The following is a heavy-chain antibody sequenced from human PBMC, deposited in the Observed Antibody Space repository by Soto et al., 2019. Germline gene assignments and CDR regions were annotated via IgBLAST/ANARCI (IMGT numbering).Heavy chain of an antibody. CDR2: ISGSGGST. Sequence: GGSLRLSCAASGFTFSSYAMSWVRQAPGKGLEWVSAISGSGGSTYYADSVKGRFTISRDNSKNTLYLQMNSLRAEDTAVYYCAKDPVGRLGGYYFDYWGQGTLVTVSS. CDR1: GFTFSSYA. J-gene: IGHJ4*02. D-gene: IGHD6-25*01. CDR3: AKDPVGRLGGYYFDY. V-gene: IGHV3-23*01.